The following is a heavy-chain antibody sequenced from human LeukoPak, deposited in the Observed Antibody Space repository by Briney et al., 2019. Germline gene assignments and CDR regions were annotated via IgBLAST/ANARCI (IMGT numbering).Heavy chain of an antibody. J-gene: IGHJ4*02. CDR1: GFTFDDYG. CDR3: ARDVSGSLDY. D-gene: IGHD1-26*01. CDR2: IKQDGSVK. Sequence: GGSLRLSCAASGFTFDDYGMSWVRRAPGKGLEWVANIKQDGSVKNYVDSVKGRFTISRDDAKNSVYLQMNSLKTEDTAVYYCARDVSGSLDYWGKGTLVTVS. V-gene: IGHV3-7*01.